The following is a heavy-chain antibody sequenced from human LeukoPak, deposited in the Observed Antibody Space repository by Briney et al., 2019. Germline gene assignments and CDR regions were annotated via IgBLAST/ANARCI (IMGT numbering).Heavy chain of an antibody. D-gene: IGHD2-15*01. J-gene: IGHJ3*02. CDR2: IYYSGST. V-gene: IGHV4-39*02. Sequence: SETLSLTCTVSGGSISSSGYYWGWIRQPPGKGLEWFGSIYYSGSTYYNPSLKSRVTISVDTSKNHFSLRLSSVTAADTAMFYCARLTIAANAFDIWGQGTMVTVSS. CDR3: ARLTIAANAFDI. CDR1: GGSISSSGYY.